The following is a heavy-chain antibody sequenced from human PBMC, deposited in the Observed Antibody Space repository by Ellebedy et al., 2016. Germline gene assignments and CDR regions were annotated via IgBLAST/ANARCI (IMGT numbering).Heavy chain of an antibody. Sequence: SETLSLTCTVSGGSISSYYWSWIRQPPGKGLEWIGYIYYSGSTNYNPSLKSRVTISVDTSKNQFSLKLSSVTAADTAVYYCARDYYDSSGYPKYHYYGMDVWGQGTTVTVSS. CDR1: GGSISSYY. CDR3: ARDYYDSSGYPKYHYYGMDV. J-gene: IGHJ6*02. V-gene: IGHV4-59*01. CDR2: IYYSGST. D-gene: IGHD3-22*01.